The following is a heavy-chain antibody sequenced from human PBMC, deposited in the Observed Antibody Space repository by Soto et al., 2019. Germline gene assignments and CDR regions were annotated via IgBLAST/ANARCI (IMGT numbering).Heavy chain of an antibody. J-gene: IGHJ2*01. CDR2: MCTDGRST. CDR1: GFTFCSYW. V-gene: IGHV3-74*01. CDR3: ARDRGYCSGGTCYWCFDL. Sequence: GESLKLSCARAGFTFCSYWMHWVRQAPGKGRVWVSRMCTDGRSTYYADSVPGRFTISRDNTKNTVFVKMNSLRAEDPAVYYCARDRGYCSGGTCYWCFDLWGRGTLVTVSS. D-gene: IGHD2-15*01.